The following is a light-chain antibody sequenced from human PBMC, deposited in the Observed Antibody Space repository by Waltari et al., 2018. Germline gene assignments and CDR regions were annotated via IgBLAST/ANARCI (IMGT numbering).Light chain of an antibody. Sequence: DIVMTQSPHSLAVSLGERATINCKSSQSVLYSPNNKNYLAWYQQKPGQPPKLLIYWASTRESGVPDRFSGSGSGTDFTLTISSLQAEDVAVYYCLQYYSTPLTFGQGTKLEIK. CDR1: QSVLYSPNNKNY. CDR2: WAS. V-gene: IGKV4-1*01. J-gene: IGKJ2*01. CDR3: LQYYSTPLT.